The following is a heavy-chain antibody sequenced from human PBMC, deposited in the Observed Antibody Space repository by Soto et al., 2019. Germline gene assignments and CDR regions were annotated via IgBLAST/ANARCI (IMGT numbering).Heavy chain of an antibody. CDR2: FDPEDGET. CDR3: ATEAIFGVTSPPTTI. D-gene: IGHD3-3*01. Sequence: ASVKVSCKVSGYTLTELSMHWVRQAPGKGLEWMGGFDPEDGETIYAQKFQGRVTMTEDTSTDTAYMELSSLRSEDTAVYYCATEAIFGVTSPPTTIRGQGKMVTVSS. CDR1: GYTLTELS. J-gene: IGHJ3*02. V-gene: IGHV1-24*01.